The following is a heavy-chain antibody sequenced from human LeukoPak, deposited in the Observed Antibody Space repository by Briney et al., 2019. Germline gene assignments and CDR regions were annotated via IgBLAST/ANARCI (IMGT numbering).Heavy chain of an antibody. CDR3: VRRDSSSWSQKLDY. V-gene: IGHV4-34*01. CDR2: IYYSGST. D-gene: IGHD6-13*01. Sequence: SETLSLTCAVYGGSFSGYYWGWIRQPPGKGLEWIGRIYYSGSTYYNPSLKSRVTISVDTSKNQFSLKLSSVTAADTAVYYCVRRDSSSWSQKLDYWGQGTLVTVSS. J-gene: IGHJ4*02. CDR1: GGSFSGYY.